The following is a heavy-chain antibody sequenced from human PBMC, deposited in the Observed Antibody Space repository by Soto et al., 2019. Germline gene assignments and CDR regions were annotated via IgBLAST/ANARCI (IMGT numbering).Heavy chain of an antibody. CDR3: ARVYGSPAYYFDY. Sequence: SETLSLTCSVSGGSMIGYYWTWIRQAPGKGLEWIGYVYYSGSANYNPSLKSLVTISVDTSKNQFSLNLRSVTAADTAVYFCARVYGSPAYYFDYWGRGTLVTVSS. D-gene: IGHD3-10*01. V-gene: IGHV4-59*01. CDR1: GGSMIGYY. J-gene: IGHJ4*02. CDR2: VYYSGSA.